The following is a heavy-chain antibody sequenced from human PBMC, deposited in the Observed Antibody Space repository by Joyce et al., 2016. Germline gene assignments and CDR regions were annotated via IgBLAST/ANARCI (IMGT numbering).Heavy chain of an antibody. V-gene: IGHV3-21*01. J-gene: IGHJ4*02. CDR1: GFTFSSYS. Sequence: EVQLVESGGGLVKPGGSLRLSCAASGFTFSSYSMGWVRQGSGKGLEWVSSLSSSTSYIKYTDSVKGRFTISRDNAKNSLYLQMNSLRVEDTAVYYCARSSYTNGIFDYWGQGTLVTVSS. D-gene: IGHD2-8*01. CDR2: LSSSTSYI. CDR3: ARSSYTNGIFDY.